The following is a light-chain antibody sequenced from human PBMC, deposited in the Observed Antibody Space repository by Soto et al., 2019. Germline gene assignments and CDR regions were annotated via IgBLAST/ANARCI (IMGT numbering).Light chain of an antibody. CDR1: SSDVGSYKY. Sequence: QSVLTQPPSASGSPGQSVTISCTGTSSDVGSYKYVSWYQQHPGKAPKLIIYEVNKRPSGVPARFSGSKSGNTASLAVSEVQDDEEAVYCCSSYGGSSNYVFGSGTKVTVL. J-gene: IGLJ1*01. CDR2: EVN. V-gene: IGLV2-8*01. CDR3: SSYGGSSNYV.